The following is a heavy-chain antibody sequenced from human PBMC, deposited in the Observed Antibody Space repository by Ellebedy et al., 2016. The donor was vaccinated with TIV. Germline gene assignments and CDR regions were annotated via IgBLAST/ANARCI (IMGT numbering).Heavy chain of an antibody. D-gene: IGHD5-18*01. CDR1: GFTFSTYG. V-gene: IGHV3-33*01. Sequence: GGSLRLSXAASGFTFSTYGIHWVRQAPGKGLEWVAVIWYDGSHAYYADSVKGRFAISRDNAKNSLYLQMNSLRAEDTAVYYCARDGYSYGFDYWGQGTLVTVSS. CDR2: IWYDGSHA. CDR3: ARDGYSYGFDY. J-gene: IGHJ4*02.